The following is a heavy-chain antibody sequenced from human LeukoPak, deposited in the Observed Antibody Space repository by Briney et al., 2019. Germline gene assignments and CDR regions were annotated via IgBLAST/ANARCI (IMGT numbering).Heavy chain of an antibody. D-gene: IGHD7-27*01. CDR2: ISYDGSNK. J-gene: IGHJ6*02. CDR1: GFTFSSYA. Sequence: PGGSLRLSCAASGFTFSSYAMHWVRQAPGKGLEWVAVISYDGSNKYYADSVKGRFTISRDNAKNSLYLQMNSLRAEDTAVYYCASSFVDLTGYYYGMDVWGQGTTVTVSS. V-gene: IGHV3-30-3*01. CDR3: ASSFVDLTGYYYGMDV.